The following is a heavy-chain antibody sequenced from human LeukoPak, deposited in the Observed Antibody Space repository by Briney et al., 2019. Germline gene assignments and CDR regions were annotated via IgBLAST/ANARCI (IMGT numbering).Heavy chain of an antibody. J-gene: IGHJ6*02. CDR2: IGGSGGDI. V-gene: IGHV3-23*01. CDR3: ARERTTVVSYYYYGMDV. D-gene: IGHD4-23*01. CDR1: GFTFSTYT. Sequence: PGGSLRLSCAASGFTFSTYTMYWVRQPPGKGLEWVSIIGGSGGDIHYADSVKGRFTISRDNSKNTLYLQMNSLRAEDTAVYYCARERTTVVSYYYYGMDVWGQGTTVTVSS.